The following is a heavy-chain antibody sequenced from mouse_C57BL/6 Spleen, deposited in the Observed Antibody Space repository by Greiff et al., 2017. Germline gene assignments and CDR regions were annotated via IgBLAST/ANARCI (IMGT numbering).Heavy chain of an antibody. D-gene: IGHD3-2*02. CDR3: ARYSSGPAWFAY. J-gene: IGHJ3*01. CDR2: ISSGSSTI. CDR1: GFTFSDYG. V-gene: IGHV5-17*01. Sequence: DVKLVESGGGLVKPGGSLKLSCAASGFTFSDYGMHWVRQAPEKGLEWVAYISSGSSTIYYADTVKGRFTISRDNAKNTLFLQMTSLRSEDTAMYYCARYSSGPAWFAYWGQGTLVTVSA.